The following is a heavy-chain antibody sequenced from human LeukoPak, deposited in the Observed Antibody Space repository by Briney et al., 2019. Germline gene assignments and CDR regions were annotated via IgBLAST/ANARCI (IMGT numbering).Heavy chain of an antibody. J-gene: IGHJ5*02. V-gene: IGHV1-2*02. CDR1: GYTFTASY. Sequence: ASVNVSCTASGYTFTASYMHWVRQAPGQGLEGLGWINPYTCGTNYAQKFQGRAAMTRATSIRTASMELSRLRSDHTAGHFCARAGDDLTYSSSTSGLNWYDPGGQGKLATVSS. CDR3: ARAGDDLTYSSSTSGLNWYDP. D-gene: IGHD2-2*01. CDR2: INPYTCGT.